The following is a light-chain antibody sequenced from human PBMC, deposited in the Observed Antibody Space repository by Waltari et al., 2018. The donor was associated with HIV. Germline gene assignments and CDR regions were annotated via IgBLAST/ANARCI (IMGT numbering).Light chain of an antibody. CDR2: GAA. V-gene: IGKV3-15*01. Sequence: EIVMTQSPATLSVSPGERGNLSCRASENINTTFAWYQLKPGQAPRLLISGAATRATGIPARFSGSGSGTDFTLNIGTLQSEDFAVYDCQQYNKWPRTFGRGTKVEI. J-gene: IGKJ4*02. CDR1: ENINTT. CDR3: QQYNKWPRT.